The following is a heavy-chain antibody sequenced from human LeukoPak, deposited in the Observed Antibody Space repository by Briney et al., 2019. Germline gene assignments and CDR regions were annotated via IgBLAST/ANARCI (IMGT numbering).Heavy chain of an antibody. CDR1: GGSISSYY. CDR3: ARGQQKLLPFDY. CDR2: IYYSGST. Sequence: SENLSLTCTVSGGSISSYYWSWMRQPPGKGLEWIGYIYYSGSTNYNPSLKSRVTISVDTSKNQFSLKLSSVTAADTAVYYCARGQQKLLPFDYWGQGTLVTVSS. J-gene: IGHJ4*02. V-gene: IGHV4-59*01. D-gene: IGHD6-13*01.